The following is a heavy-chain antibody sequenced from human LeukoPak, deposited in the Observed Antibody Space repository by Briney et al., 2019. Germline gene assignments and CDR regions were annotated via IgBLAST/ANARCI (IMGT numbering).Heavy chain of an antibody. Sequence: GGSLRLSCAASGFTFSSYAMSWVRQAPGKGLEWVSAISGSGGSTYYADSVKGRFTISRDNSKNTLYLQMNSLRAEDTAVYYCARFKMVEMATAHFDYWGQGTLVTVSS. V-gene: IGHV3-23*01. CDR3: ARFKMVEMATAHFDY. D-gene: IGHD5-24*01. CDR1: GFTFSSYA. CDR2: ISGSGGST. J-gene: IGHJ4*02.